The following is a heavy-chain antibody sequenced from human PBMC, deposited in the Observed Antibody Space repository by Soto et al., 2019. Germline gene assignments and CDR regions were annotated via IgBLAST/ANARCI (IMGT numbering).Heavy chain of an antibody. Sequence: QVQLVESGGGVVQPGRSLRLSCAASGFTFSSYGMHWVRQAPGKGLEWVAVISYDGSNKYYADSVKGRFTISRDNSKNTLYLQRNSLRAEDTAVYYCAKERVYDYIWGSYREFDYWGQGTLVTVSS. CDR3: AKERVYDYIWGSYREFDY. CDR2: ISYDGSNK. J-gene: IGHJ4*02. D-gene: IGHD3-16*02. V-gene: IGHV3-30*18. CDR1: GFTFSSYG.